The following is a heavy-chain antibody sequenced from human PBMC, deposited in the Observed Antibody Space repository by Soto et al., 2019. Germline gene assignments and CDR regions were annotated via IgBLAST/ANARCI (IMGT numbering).Heavy chain of an antibody. Sequence: SETLSLTCAVYGGSFSGYYWSWIRQPPGKGLEWIGEINHSGSTNYNPSLKSRVTISVDTSKNQFSLKLSSVTAADTAVYYCARVRYSSSWYRGDFDYWGQGTLVTVSS. CDR3: ARVRYSSSWYRGDFDY. V-gene: IGHV4-34*01. D-gene: IGHD6-13*01. CDR2: INHSGST. CDR1: GGSFSGYY. J-gene: IGHJ4*02.